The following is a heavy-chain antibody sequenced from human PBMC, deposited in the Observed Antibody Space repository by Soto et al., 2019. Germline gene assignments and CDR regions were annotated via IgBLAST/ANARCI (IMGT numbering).Heavy chain of an antibody. J-gene: IGHJ4*02. D-gene: IGHD3-22*01. CDR2: IKSDGSGT. CDR1: GFTFSSYW. Sequence: GRSLRLSCAASGFTFSSYWMHWVRQAPGKGLVWVARIKSDGSGTIYADSVKGRLTISRDNARNTLYLQMNSLRAEDTAVYFCARGDGDYYDGNGYLGRHWGQGTLVTVSS. V-gene: IGHV3-74*01. CDR3: ARGDGDYYDGNGYLGRH.